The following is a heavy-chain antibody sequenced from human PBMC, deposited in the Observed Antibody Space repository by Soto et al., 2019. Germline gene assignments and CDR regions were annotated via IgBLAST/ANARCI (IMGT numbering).Heavy chain of an antibody. D-gene: IGHD2-15*01. CDR1: GGSISSYY. CDR2: IYYSGST. Sequence: QVQLQESGPGLVKPSETLSLTCTVSGGSISSYYWSWIRQPPGKGLEWIGYIYYSGSTNYNPSLKSRVTISVDTSKNQFSLKLSSVTAADTAVYYCARDREYFSGGSCYSWFDPWGQGTLVTVSS. CDR3: ARDREYFSGGSCYSWFDP. J-gene: IGHJ5*02. V-gene: IGHV4-59*01.